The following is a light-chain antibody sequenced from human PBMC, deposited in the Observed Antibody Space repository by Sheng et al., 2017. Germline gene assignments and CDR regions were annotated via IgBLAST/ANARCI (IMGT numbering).Light chain of an antibody. J-gene: IGKJ2*01. V-gene: IGKV3-20*01. CDR2: VHP. CDR1: QSISSGS. CDR3: QQFGGSPPHT. Sequence: EIVLTQSPGTLSLSPGERATLSCRASQSISSGSLAWYQQKPGQAPSSSSMVHPAGPLTSQTGSVASGSGTDFTLTISRLEPEDFAVYYCQQFGGSPPHTFGQGTKLEIK.